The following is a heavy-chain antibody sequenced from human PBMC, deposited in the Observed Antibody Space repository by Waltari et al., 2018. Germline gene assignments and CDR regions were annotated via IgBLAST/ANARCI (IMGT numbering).Heavy chain of an antibody. CDR3: VIRSRAADGKGYFDY. V-gene: IGHV3-23*01. D-gene: IGHD6-13*01. Sequence: EVQLLESGGGLVQPGGSLRLSCAASGFTFSSYAMSWVRQASGKVLDLVSRVSGSGGNTDDADSVKGRFTISRDNSKNTLYLQMNSLRVDDTAVYYCVIRSRAADGKGYFDYWGQGTQVTVSS. J-gene: IGHJ4*02. CDR2: VSGSGGNT. CDR1: GFTFSSYA.